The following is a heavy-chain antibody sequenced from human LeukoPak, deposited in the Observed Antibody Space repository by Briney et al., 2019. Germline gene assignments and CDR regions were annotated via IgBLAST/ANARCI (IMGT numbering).Heavy chain of an antibody. Sequence: GRSLRLSCAASGFTFSSYGMHWVRQAPGKGLEWVAVIWYDGSNKYYADSVKGRFTISRDNSKNTLYLQMNSLRAEDTAVYYCARDLGYYDSSGYPSYWGQGTLVTASS. D-gene: IGHD3-22*01. V-gene: IGHV3-33*01. CDR3: ARDLGYYDSSGYPSY. CDR2: IWYDGSNK. CDR1: GFTFSSYG. J-gene: IGHJ4*02.